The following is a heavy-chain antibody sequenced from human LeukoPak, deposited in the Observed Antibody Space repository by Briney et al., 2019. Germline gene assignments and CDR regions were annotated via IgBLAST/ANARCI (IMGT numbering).Heavy chain of an antibody. D-gene: IGHD3-10*01. CDR1: GFTFRNYW. V-gene: IGHV3-74*01. Sequence: GGSLRLSCAASGFTFRNYWMHWVRQAPGKGLVWVSRINIDGSTRYADSVEGRFTISRDNAKNTRYLQMNSLRAEDTAVYYCARAGGSGWFDPWGQGTLVTVSS. CDR3: ARAGGSGWFDP. CDR2: INIDGST. J-gene: IGHJ5*02.